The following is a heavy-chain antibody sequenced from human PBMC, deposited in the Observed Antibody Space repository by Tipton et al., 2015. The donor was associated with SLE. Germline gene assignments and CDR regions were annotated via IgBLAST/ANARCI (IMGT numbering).Heavy chain of an antibody. CDR2: INHSGST. CDR3: ARGLGAAAGTYYFDY. Sequence: LRLSCAVYGGSFSGYYWSWIRQPPGKGLEWIGEINHSGSTNYNPSLKSRVTISVDTSKNQFSLKLSSVTAADTAVYYCARGLGAAAGTYYFDYWGQGTLVTVSS. CDR1: GGSFSGYY. V-gene: IGHV4-34*01. J-gene: IGHJ4*02. D-gene: IGHD6-13*01.